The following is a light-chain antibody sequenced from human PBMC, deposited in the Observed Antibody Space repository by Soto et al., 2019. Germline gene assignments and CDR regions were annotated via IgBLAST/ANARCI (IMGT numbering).Light chain of an antibody. CDR1: QSVSSY. V-gene: IGKV3-11*01. J-gene: IGKJ5*01. CDR3: QQRSDWPIT. CDR2: DAS. Sequence: EIVLTQSPATLSLYPGERATLSCRASQSVSSYLAWYQQKPGQAPRLLIYDASNRATGIPARFSGSGSGSDFTLTISSLEPEDFAVYYCQQRSDWPITFGQGTRLDIK.